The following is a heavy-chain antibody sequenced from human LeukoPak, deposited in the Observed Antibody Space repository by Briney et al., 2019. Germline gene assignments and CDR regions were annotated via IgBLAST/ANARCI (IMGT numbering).Heavy chain of an antibody. Sequence: GGSLRLSCAASGFTFSSYAMSWVRQAPGKGLEWVSAISSSGGSTYYADSVKGRFTTSRDNSKNTLYLQMNSLRAEDTAVYYCAKGDYDYSSFDYWGQGTLVTVSS. CDR1: GFTFSSYA. J-gene: IGHJ4*02. V-gene: IGHV3-23*01. CDR2: ISSSGGST. CDR3: AKGDYDYSSFDY. D-gene: IGHD3-3*01.